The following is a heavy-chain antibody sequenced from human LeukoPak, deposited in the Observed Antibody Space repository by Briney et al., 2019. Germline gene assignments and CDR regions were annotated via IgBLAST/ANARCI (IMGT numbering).Heavy chain of an antibody. V-gene: IGHV4-59*08. J-gene: IGHJ4*02. CDR3: AHNPRPYQLVATVYFDY. D-gene: IGHD5-12*01. CDR2: IYYSGST. Sequence: PSETLSLTCTVSGGSISSYYWSWIRQPPGKGLEWIGYIYYSGSTNYNPSLKSRVTISVDTSKNQFSLKLSSVTAADTAVYYCAHNPRPYQLVATVYFDYWGQGTLVTVSS. CDR1: GGSISSYY.